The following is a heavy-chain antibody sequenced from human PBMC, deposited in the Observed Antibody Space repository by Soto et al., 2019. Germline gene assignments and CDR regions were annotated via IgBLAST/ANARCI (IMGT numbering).Heavy chain of an antibody. J-gene: IGHJ6*02. CDR1: GFTFTSSA. Sequence: SVKVSCKASGFTFTSSAVQWVRQARGQRLEWIGWIVVGSGNTNYAQKFQERVTITRDMSTSTAYMELSSLRSEDTAVYYCPRDSDPYCGGDCYVPVWGQGTTVTVSS. CDR3: PRDSDPYCGGDCYVPV. CDR2: IVVGSGNT. V-gene: IGHV1-58*01. D-gene: IGHD2-21*02.